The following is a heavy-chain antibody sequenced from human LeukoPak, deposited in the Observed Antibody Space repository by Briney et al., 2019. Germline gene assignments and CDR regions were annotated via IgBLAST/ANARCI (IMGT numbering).Heavy chain of an antibody. CDR1: GGSISSYY. CDR2: IYYSGST. V-gene: IGHV4-59*08. CDR3: ASTNYYDSSGYYYVGAFDI. Sequence: PSETLSLTCTVSGGSISSYYWSWIRQPPGKGLEWIGYIYYSGSTNYNPSLKSRVTISVDMSKNQFSLKLSSVTAADTAVYYCASTNYYDSSGYYYVGAFDIWGQGTMVTVSS. D-gene: IGHD3-22*01. J-gene: IGHJ3*02.